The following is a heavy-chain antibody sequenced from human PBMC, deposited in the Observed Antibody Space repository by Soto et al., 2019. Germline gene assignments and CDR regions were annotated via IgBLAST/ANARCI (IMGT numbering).Heavy chain of an antibody. V-gene: IGHV3-30-3*01. J-gene: IGHJ4*02. CDR2: ISHDGSDK. Sequence: QVQLVESGGGVVQPGRSLRISCAASGFTFTTYAMHWVRQAPGKGLEWVAVISHDGSDKYYADSVKGRFTISRDNSKNTLYLHVNSLRADDTAVYYCASLYVGAMGYWGQGTLVTVSS. D-gene: IGHD1-26*01. CDR3: ASLYVGAMGY. CDR1: GFTFTTYA.